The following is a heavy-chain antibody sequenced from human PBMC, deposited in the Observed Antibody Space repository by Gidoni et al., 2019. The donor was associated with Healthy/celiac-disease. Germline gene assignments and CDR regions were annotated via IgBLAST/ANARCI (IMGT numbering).Heavy chain of an antibody. D-gene: IGHD1-26*01. CDR3: AREGEGGVGATPRVLDAFDI. CDR2: IYDSGST. V-gene: IGHV4-31*03. J-gene: IGHJ3*02. Sequence: QVQLQESGPGLVKPSQTLSLTCTVSGGSISSGGYYWSWIRQHPRKGLEWIGYIYDSGSTYYNPSLKSRVTISVDTSKNQFSLKLGSVTAADTAVYYCAREGEGGVGATPRVLDAFDIWGQGTMVTVSS. CDR1: GGSISSGGYY.